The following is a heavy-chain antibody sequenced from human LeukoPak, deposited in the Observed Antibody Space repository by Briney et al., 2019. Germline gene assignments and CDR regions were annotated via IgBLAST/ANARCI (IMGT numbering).Heavy chain of an antibody. CDR1: GFTFSSYS. CDR3: ARSRAGSGSYFGAFDI. Sequence: GGSLRLSCAASGFTFSSYSMNWVRQAPGKGLEWVSYISSSSSTIYYADSVKGRFTISRDNAKNSLYLQMNSLRAEDTAVYYCARSRAGSGSYFGAFDIWGQGTMVTVSS. D-gene: IGHD3-10*01. CDR2: ISSSSSTI. V-gene: IGHV3-48*01. J-gene: IGHJ3*02.